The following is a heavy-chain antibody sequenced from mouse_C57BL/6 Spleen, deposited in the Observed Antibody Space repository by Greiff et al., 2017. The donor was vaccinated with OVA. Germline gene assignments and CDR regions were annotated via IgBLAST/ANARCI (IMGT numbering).Heavy chain of an antibody. J-gene: IGHJ3*01. CDR3: ARGYYGSSYWFAY. CDR2: IDPSDSYT. V-gene: IGHV1-50*01. Sequence: VQLQQPGAELVKPGASVKLSCKASGYTFTSYWMQWVKQRPGQGLEWIGEIDPSDSYTNYNQKFKGKATLTVDTSSSTAYMQLSSLTSVDSAVYYCARGYYGSSYWFAYWGQGTLVTVSA. D-gene: IGHD1-1*01. CDR1: GYTFTSYW.